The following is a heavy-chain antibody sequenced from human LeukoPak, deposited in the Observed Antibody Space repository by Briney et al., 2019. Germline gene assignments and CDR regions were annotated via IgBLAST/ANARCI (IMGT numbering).Heavy chain of an antibody. D-gene: IGHD6-13*01. V-gene: IGHV4-34*01. Sequence: SETLSLTCAVYGGSFSGYYWSWIRQPPGKGLEWIGEITHSGSTNYSPSFKSRVTISVDTSKTQVSLELNSVTAADTAVYCCAHSATPSSPDSWGQGTLVSVSS. CDR3: AHSATPSSPDS. J-gene: IGHJ4*02. CDR1: GGSFSGYY. CDR2: ITHSGST.